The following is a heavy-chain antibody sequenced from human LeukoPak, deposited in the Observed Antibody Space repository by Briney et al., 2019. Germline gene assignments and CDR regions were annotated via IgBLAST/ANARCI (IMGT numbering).Heavy chain of an antibody. Sequence: GGSLRLSCAASGFSFSGSAIHWVRQAPGKGLEWVGRIRGAGYSDAPAYVASVRGSFTISREYSKSTAYLRMNSLKAEDTAVYYCTVPASGGNWFDPWGPGTLVTVSS. CDR1: GFSFSGSA. CDR2: IRGAGYSDAP. V-gene: IGHV3-73*01. J-gene: IGHJ5*02. D-gene: IGHD2-2*01. CDR3: TVPASGGNWFDP.